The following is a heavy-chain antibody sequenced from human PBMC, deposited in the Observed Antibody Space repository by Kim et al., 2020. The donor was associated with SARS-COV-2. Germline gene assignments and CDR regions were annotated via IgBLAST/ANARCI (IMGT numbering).Heavy chain of an antibody. CDR3: TRARAITGLDR. V-gene: IGHV1-2*02. CDR2: T. Sequence: TYYEHNVQSRVTVTGDRSITTIYMDLSSLRSDDTAVYYCTRARAITGLDRWGQGTLVTVSS. J-gene: IGHJ5*02.